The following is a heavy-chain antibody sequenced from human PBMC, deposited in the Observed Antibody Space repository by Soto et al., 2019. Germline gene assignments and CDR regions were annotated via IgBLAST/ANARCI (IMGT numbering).Heavy chain of an antibody. Sequence: PGGSLRLSCTASEFTFNSYAMHWVRQAPGKGLEWVAIISYDGRNKYYADSVKGRFTISRDNSKNTLYLQMNSLGAEDTAVYHCARDNYVLTGYAFDYWRLGTLVTVSS. V-gene: IGHV3-30-3*01. CDR3: ARDNYVLTGYAFDY. CDR2: ISYDGRNK. J-gene: IGHJ4*02. CDR1: EFTFNSYA. D-gene: IGHD3-9*01.